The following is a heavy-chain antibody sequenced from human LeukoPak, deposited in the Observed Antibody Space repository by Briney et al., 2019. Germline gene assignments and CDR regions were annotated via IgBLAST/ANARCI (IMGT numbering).Heavy chain of an antibody. CDR3: ARGEYDCWGRPYMDV. J-gene: IGHJ6*03. CDR2: IHAYNGNT. V-gene: IGHV1-18*01. Sequence: ASVKVSREASGYTFTSYGISWVRQAPAQGREWMGWIHAYNGNTNYAQKRQGRVTMTTDTTTSTAYMELRSLRSEDTAVYYCARGEYDCWGRPYMDVWGKGNTVTVSS. D-gene: IGHD3-3*01. CDR1: GYTFTSYG.